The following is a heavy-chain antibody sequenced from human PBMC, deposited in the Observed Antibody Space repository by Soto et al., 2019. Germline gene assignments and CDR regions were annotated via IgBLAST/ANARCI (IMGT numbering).Heavy chain of an antibody. CDR2: IIPIFGTA. J-gene: IGHJ6*02. D-gene: IGHD3-3*01. V-gene: IGHV1-69*01. CDR3: ARDTPITIFGVVPLWAYGMDV. Sequence: PGGSLRLSCAASGVTLSYYWMNWVRQAPGQGLEWMGGIIPIFGTANYAQKFQGRVTITADESTSTAYMELSSLRSEDTAVYYCARDTPITIFGVVPLWAYGMDVWGQGTTVTVSS. CDR1: GVTLSYYW.